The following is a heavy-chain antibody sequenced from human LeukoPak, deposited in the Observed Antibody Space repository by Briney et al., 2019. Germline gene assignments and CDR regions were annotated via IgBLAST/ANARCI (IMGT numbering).Heavy chain of an antibody. V-gene: IGHV3-33*06. J-gene: IGHJ4*02. Sequence: GRSLRLSCAASGFTFSSYGMHWVRQAPGKGLEWVAVIWYDGSNKYYADSVKGRFTIPRDNSKNTLYLQMNSLRAEDTAVYYCAKQEDCSSTSCYWAPFDYWGQGTLVTASS. CDR3: AKQEDCSSTSCYWAPFDY. CDR1: GFTFSSYG. CDR2: IWYDGSNK. D-gene: IGHD2-2*01.